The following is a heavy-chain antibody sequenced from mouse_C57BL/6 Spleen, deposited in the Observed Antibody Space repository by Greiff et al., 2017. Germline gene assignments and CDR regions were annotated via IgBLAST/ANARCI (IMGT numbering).Heavy chain of an antibody. V-gene: IGHV14-2*01. D-gene: IGHD1-1*01. J-gene: IGHJ1*03. CDR1: GFNIKDYY. Sequence: VQLKQSGAELVKPGASVKLSCTASGFNIKDYYMHWVKQRTEQGLEWIGRIDPEDGETQYAPKFQGKATITAYTSSNTAYLQLSSLTSEDTAVYYCARATTVVHGYFDVWGTGTTVTVSS. CDR2: IDPEDGET. CDR3: ARATTVVHGYFDV.